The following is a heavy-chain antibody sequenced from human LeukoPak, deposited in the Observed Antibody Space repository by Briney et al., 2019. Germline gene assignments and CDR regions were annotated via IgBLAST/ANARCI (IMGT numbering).Heavy chain of an antibody. J-gene: IGHJ3*01. Sequence: SGGSLRLSCAASGFTFSSNWMHWVRQAPGKGLVWVSRIDTDGRSTNYADSVKGRFTISRDNAKNSLYLQMNSLRAEDTAVYYCASQNYYDSSGPRVWGQGTMVTVSS. D-gene: IGHD3-22*01. CDR2: IDTDGRST. CDR1: GFTFSSNW. CDR3: ASQNYYDSSGPRV. V-gene: IGHV3-74*01.